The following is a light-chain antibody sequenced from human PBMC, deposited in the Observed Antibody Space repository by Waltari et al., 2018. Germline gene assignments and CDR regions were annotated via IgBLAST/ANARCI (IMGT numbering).Light chain of an antibody. Sequence: DIQMTQSPSYLSASVGETVTITCRASQSINNYLTWYQQKPGKAPILLIYATYTLQSGVPSRFSGSGSGTDFTLTISNLQPEDFATYYCQQSYSLLRLTFGGGTKVDIK. CDR2: ATY. J-gene: IGKJ4*01. CDR3: QQSYSLLRLT. V-gene: IGKV1-39*01. CDR1: QSINNY.